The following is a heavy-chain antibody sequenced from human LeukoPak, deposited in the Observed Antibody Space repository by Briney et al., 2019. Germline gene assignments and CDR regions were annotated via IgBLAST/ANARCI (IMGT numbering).Heavy chain of an antibody. CDR3: ARDATYYDILTGYYGTLYYFDY. CDR1: GGTFSSYA. Sequence: GASVKVSCKASGGTFSSYAISWVRQAPGQGLEWMGGIIPIFGTANYAQKFQGRVTITADKSTSTAYMELSSLRSEDTAVYYCARDATYYDILTGYYGTLYYFDYWGQGTLVTVSS. D-gene: IGHD3-9*01. J-gene: IGHJ4*02. CDR2: IIPIFGTA. V-gene: IGHV1-69*06.